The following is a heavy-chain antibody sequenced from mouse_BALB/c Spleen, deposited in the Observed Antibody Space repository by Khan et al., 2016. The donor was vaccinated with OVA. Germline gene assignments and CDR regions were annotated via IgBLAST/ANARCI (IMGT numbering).Heavy chain of an antibody. Sequence: QLEESGPGLVKPSQSLSLTCTVTGYSITSGYGWNWIRQFPGNKLEWMGYISYSGSTNYNPSLKSRISITRDQSKNQFFLQLNSVTTEYTATYYCARTARIKYWGQGTTLTVSS. J-gene: IGHJ2*01. CDR3: ARTARIKY. D-gene: IGHD1-2*01. CDR2: ISYSGST. V-gene: IGHV3-2*02. CDR1: GYSITSGYG.